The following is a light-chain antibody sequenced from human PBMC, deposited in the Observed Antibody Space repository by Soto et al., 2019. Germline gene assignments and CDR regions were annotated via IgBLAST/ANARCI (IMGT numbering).Light chain of an antibody. J-gene: IGKJ1*01. CDR3: QQYDSSPKT. CDR2: GAS. CDR1: QSVSSY. V-gene: IGKV3-20*01. Sequence: TVLTQCPGTLSLSLGERDALSCRASQSVSSYLAWYQQKPGQAPRLLIYGASSRATGIPDRFSGSGSGTDFTLTISRLEPEDFAVYYCQQYDSSPKTFGQGTKVDIK.